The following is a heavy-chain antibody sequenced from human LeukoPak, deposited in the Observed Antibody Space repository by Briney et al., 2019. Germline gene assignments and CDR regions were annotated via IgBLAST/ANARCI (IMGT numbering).Heavy chain of an antibody. CDR3: ASCGGSTSCYFDY. D-gene: IGHD2-2*01. CDR2: ISSSSSYI. V-gene: IGHV3-21*01. Sequence: GGSLRLSCAASGFTFSSYSMNWVRQAPGQELEWVSSISSSSSYIYYADSVKGRFTISRDNAKNSLYLQMNSLRAEDTAVYYCASCGGSTSCYFDYWGQGTLVTVSS. J-gene: IGHJ4*02. CDR1: GFTFSSYS.